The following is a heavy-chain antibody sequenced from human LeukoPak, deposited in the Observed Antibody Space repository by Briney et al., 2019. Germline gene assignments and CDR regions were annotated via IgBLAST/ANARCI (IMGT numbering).Heavy chain of an antibody. CDR1: GYTFTSYG. CDR2: ISAYNGNT. J-gene: IGHJ6*03. CDR3: AREGYCSSTSCDTGYYYYYYMDV. Sequence: ASVKVSCKASGYTFTSYGISWVRQAPGQGLEWMGWISAYNGNTNYAQKLQGRVTMTTDTSTSTAYMELRSLRSDDTAVYYCAREGYCSSTSCDTGYYYYYYMDVWGKGTTVTVSS. D-gene: IGHD2-2*02. V-gene: IGHV1-18*01.